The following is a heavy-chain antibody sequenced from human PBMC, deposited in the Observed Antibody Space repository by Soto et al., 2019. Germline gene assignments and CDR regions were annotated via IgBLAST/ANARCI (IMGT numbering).Heavy chain of an antibody. J-gene: IGHJ4*02. V-gene: IGHV3-30-3*01. Sequence: GGSLRLSCAASGFTFSSYAMHWVRQAPGKGLEWVAVISYDGSNKYYADSVKGRFTISRDNSKNTLYLQMNSLRAEDTAVYYCARGTYYDFWSGYYFDYWGQGTLVTVSS. CDR2: ISYDGSNK. D-gene: IGHD3-3*01. CDR3: ARGTYYDFWSGYYFDY. CDR1: GFTFSSYA.